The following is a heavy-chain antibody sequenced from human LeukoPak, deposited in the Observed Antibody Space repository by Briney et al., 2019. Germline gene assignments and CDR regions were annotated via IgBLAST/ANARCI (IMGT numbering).Heavy chain of an antibody. Sequence: SETLSLTCTVSGGSISSSSYYWGWIRQPPGKGLEWIGSIYHSGSTYYNPSLKSRVTISVDTSKNQFSLKLSSVTAADTAVYYCAKDYYDSSGLPPDAFDIWGQGTMVTVSS. D-gene: IGHD3-22*01. J-gene: IGHJ3*02. CDR3: AKDYYDSSGLPPDAFDI. CDR2: IYHSGST. CDR1: GGSISSSSYY. V-gene: IGHV4-39*07.